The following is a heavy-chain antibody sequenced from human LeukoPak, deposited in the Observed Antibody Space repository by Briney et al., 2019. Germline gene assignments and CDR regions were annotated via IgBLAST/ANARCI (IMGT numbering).Heavy chain of an antibody. CDR3: ARDVNGYYPYFDY. Sequence: PSETLSLTCTVSGGSTRSYYWSWIRQPPGKALEWIGYIYDSGSANNNPSLKSRVTISIDTSKNQFSLKLTSVTAADTAVYYCARDVNGYYPYFDYWGQGILVTVSS. D-gene: IGHD3-9*01. J-gene: IGHJ4*02. V-gene: IGHV4-59*01. CDR1: GGSTRSYY. CDR2: IYDSGSA.